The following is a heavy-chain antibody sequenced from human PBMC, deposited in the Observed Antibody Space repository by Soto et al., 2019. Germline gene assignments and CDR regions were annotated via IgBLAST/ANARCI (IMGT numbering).Heavy chain of an antibody. D-gene: IGHD3-9*01. J-gene: IGHJ5*02. Sequence: PGGSLRLSCAASGFTFSDYYMSWIRQAPGKGLEWVSYISSSSSYTNYADSVKGRFTISRDHAKNSLYLQMNSLRAEDTAVYYCARDLVNYDILTGYPQTWGQGTLVTVSS. CDR3: ARDLVNYDILTGYPQT. V-gene: IGHV3-11*06. CDR2: ISSSSSYT. CDR1: GFTFSDYY.